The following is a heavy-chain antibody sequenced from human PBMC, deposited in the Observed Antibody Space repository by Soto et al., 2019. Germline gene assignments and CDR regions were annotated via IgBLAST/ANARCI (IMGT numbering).Heavy chain of an antibody. CDR2: IIPITATA. D-gene: IGHD2-2*01. Sequence: QVQLVQSGAEVQKPGSSVKVSCKAPGGTFGSYAISWVRQAPGQGLEWMGGIIPITATANYAQKFQGRVTITADESTSTASMQLSSLRSEDTAVYYCARSQGSSTSLEIYYYYYYGMDVWGQGTTVTVSS. CDR3: ARSQGSSTSLEIYYYYYYGMDV. V-gene: IGHV1-69*01. CDR1: GGTFGSYA. J-gene: IGHJ6*02.